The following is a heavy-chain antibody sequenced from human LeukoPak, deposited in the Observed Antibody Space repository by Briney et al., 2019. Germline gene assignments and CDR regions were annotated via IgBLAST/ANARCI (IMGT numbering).Heavy chain of an antibody. CDR2: ISAYNGNT. Sequence: ASVKVSCKASGYTFTSYGISWVRQAPGQGLEWMGWISAYNGNTNYAQKLQGRVTMTTDTSTSTAYMELRSLRSDDTAVYYCARDGGYCSSTSCSNFDYWGQGTLVTVSS. V-gene: IGHV1-18*01. D-gene: IGHD2-2*01. CDR3: ARDGGYCSSTSCSNFDY. J-gene: IGHJ4*02. CDR1: GYTFTSYG.